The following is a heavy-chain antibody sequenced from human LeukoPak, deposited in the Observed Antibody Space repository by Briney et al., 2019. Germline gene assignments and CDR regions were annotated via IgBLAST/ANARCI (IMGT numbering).Heavy chain of an antibody. CDR1: GFTFSSYA. D-gene: IGHD2-2*01. CDR3: ARSPYQLPPGGYFQH. CDR2: ISYDGSNK. Sequence: PGGSLRLSCAASGFTFSSYAMHWVRQAPGKGLEWVAVISYDGSNKYYADSVKGRFTISRDNSKNTLYLQMNSLRAEDTAVYYCARSPYQLPPGGYFQHWGQGTLVTVSS. V-gene: IGHV3-30-3*01. J-gene: IGHJ1*01.